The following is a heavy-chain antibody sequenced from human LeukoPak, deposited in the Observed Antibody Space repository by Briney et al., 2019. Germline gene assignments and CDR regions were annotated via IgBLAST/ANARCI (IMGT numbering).Heavy chain of an antibody. CDR1: GYTLTELS. J-gene: IGHJ6*03. V-gene: IGHV1-24*01. D-gene: IGHD1-26*01. CDR3: ARGLWPADGWEDYYYYMDV. CDR2: FDPEDGET. Sequence: ASVKVSCKVSGYTLTELSMHWVRQAPGKGLEWMGGFDPEDGETIYAQKFQGRVTMTEDTSTDTAYMELSSLRSEDTAVYYCARGLWPADGWEDYYYYMDVWGKGTTVTVSS.